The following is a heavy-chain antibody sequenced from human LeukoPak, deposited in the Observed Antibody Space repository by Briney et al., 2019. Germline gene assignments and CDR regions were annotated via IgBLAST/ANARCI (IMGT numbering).Heavy chain of an antibody. J-gene: IGHJ4*02. Sequence: PGGSLRLSCAASGFTFSSYTMHWVRQAPGKGLEWVTFISYNGSNKYYADSVKGRFTISRDNSKNTLYLQMNSLRAEDTAVYYCARVGTVAGTERDFDYWGQGTLVTVSS. CDR3: ARVGTVAGTERDFDY. V-gene: IGHV3-30-3*01. CDR2: ISYNGSNK. D-gene: IGHD6-19*01. CDR1: GFTFSSYT.